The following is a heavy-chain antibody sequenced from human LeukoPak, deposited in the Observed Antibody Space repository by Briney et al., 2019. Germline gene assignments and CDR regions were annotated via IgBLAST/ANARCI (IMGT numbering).Heavy chain of an antibody. D-gene: IGHD2-8*01. CDR2: VYYRGST. V-gene: IGHV4-39*01. J-gene: IGHJ5*02. CDR1: SGSIGSSSNY. CDR3: ARASFNVVFGNWFDP. Sequence: SETLSLTCTVSSGSIGSSSNYWGWIRQAPGKGLEWIGNVYYRGSTFYNPSLKSRVTISVDTSKNQFSLKLRSVTAADTAIYYCARASFNVVFGNWFDPWGQGTLVTVSS.